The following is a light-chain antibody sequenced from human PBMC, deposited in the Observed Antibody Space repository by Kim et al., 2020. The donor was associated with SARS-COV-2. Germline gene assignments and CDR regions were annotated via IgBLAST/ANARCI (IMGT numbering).Light chain of an antibody. CDR1: SSDVGGYNY. V-gene: IGLV2-14*03. CDR3: SSYTSSDTQV. J-gene: IGLJ1*01. CDR2: DVS. Sequence: QSALTQPASMSGSPGQSITISCTGTSSDVGGYNYVSWYQQRPGKAPKLMIYDVSYRPSGVSNRFSASKSGNTASLTISGLQAEDDADYYCSSYTSSDTQVFGTGTKVTVL.